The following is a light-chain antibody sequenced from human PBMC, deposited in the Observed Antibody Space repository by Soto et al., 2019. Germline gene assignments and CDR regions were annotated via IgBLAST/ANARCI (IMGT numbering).Light chain of an antibody. J-gene: IGKJ4*01. Sequence: DIQMTQSPSTLSASVGDTVTVTFRASQSVSGWLAWYQQKPGEAPKLLIYDAYSLESGTPSRFSGRRSGTEFTLTIASVQPEDFATYYCQQYSSYSPLTFGGGTKVDI. CDR1: QSVSGW. CDR3: QQYSSYSPLT. V-gene: IGKV1-5*01. CDR2: DAY.